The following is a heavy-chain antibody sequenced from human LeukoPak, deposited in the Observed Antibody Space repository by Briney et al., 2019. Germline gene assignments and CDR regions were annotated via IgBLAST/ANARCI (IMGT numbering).Heavy chain of an antibody. D-gene: IGHD3-10*01. Sequence: PSETLSLTCALYVGSFSGYYWSWVRQPPGKGREGVGEINHSGSTNYNPPLKSRVTISLKTSKNQFSRNLSSVAAAYTTVDYLTTIDYGASTTSTNPFDDWGQGTLVTVSS. V-gene: IGHV4-34*01. J-gene: IGHJ4*02. CDR2: INHSGST. CDR1: VGSFSGYY. CDR3: TTIDYGASTTSTNPFDD.